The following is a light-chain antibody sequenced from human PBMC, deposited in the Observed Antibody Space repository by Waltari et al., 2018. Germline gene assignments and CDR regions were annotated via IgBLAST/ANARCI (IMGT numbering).Light chain of an antibody. Sequence: HMTQSPSSLSASVGDRVTITSRASQGLPKYVALYQQKSGKVPEVLLYAASTLQSGVPSRFSGNGSGTDFALTISSLQTEDVATYYCQNYHSAPRTFGQGTRVEIK. J-gene: IGKJ1*01. CDR1: QGLPKY. CDR2: AAS. CDR3: QNYHSAPRT. V-gene: IGKV1-27*01.